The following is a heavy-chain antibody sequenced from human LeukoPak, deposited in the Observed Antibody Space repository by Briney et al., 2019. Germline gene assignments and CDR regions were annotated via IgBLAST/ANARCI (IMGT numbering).Heavy chain of an antibody. CDR3: ALLAVASDFDY. D-gene: IGHD6-19*01. V-gene: IGHV3-48*03. J-gene: IGHJ4*02. CDR2: IGSSGTTI. CDR1: GFPFSIYE. Sequence: GSLRLSCAVSGFPFSIYEMNWVRQAPGKGLEWVSNIGSSGTTIYYADSVKGRFSISRDNAKNSLYLQMNSLRVEDTAVYYCALLAVASDFDYWGQGALVTVSS.